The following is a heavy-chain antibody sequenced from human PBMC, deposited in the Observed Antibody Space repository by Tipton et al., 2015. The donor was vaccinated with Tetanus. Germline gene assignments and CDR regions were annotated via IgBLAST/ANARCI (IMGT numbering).Heavy chain of an antibody. CDR1: GGSISSGGYY. D-gene: IGHD1-26*01. CDR2: IYNSGST. CDR3: ARDQARGARGWNYFDY. V-gene: IGHV4-31*03. J-gene: IGHJ4*02. Sequence: GLVKPSQTLSLTCTVSGGSISSGGYYWSWIRQHPGKGLEWIGDIYNSGSTYYNPSLKSRVTILVDTTKNHFSLKLKSVTAADTAVYYCARDQARGARGWNYFDYWGQGSLVTVSS.